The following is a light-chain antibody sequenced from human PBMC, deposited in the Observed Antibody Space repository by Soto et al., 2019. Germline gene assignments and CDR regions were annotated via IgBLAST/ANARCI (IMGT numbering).Light chain of an antibody. V-gene: IGKV1-9*01. CDR2: AAS. Sequence: DIQLTQSPSFLSASVGDRVTITCRASQDISSHLAWYQQKPGKAPKLLIYAASTLQSGVPSGFGGSGSGTEFTLTITSLQPEDFATYYCKQVKTYPLTFGGGTKVEIK. CDR3: KQVKTYPLT. CDR1: QDISSH. J-gene: IGKJ4*01.